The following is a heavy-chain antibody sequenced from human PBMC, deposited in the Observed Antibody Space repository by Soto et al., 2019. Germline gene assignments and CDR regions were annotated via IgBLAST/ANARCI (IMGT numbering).Heavy chain of an antibody. CDR3: ARRITMVRGVPGGYFDY. J-gene: IGHJ4*02. D-gene: IGHD3-10*01. CDR1: GGTISSYY. V-gene: IGHV4-59*08. Sequence: PSETLSLTCTVSGGTISSYYWSWILQPPGKGLEWIGYIYYSGSTNYNPSLKSRVTISVDTSKNQFSLKLSSVTAADTAVYYCARRITMVRGVPGGYFDYWGQGTLVTVSS. CDR2: IYYSGST.